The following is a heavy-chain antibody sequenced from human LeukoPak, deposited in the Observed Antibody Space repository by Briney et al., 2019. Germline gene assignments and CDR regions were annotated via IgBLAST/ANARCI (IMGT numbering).Heavy chain of an antibody. Sequence: GALRLSCVASGFTFSSYGMTWVRQAPGKGLEWVANIKQDGTEKYFVDSVMGRFTISRDNAKNSLYLQMNSLRAEDTAVYYCARMSSSSWYVCDYWGQGTLVTVSP. V-gene: IGHV3-7*01. CDR1: GFTFSSYG. D-gene: IGHD6-13*01. CDR2: IKQDGTEK. J-gene: IGHJ4*02. CDR3: ARMSSSSWYVCDY.